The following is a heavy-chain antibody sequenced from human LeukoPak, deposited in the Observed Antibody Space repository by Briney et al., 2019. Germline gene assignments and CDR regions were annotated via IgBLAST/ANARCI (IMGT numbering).Heavy chain of an antibody. CDR1: GFTFSSYW. CDR3: ARDLSGGLLHIYY. CDR2: ISYDGSNK. V-gene: IGHV3-30-3*01. D-gene: IGHD2-21*02. Sequence: PGGSLRLSCAASGFTFSSYWMSWVRQAPGKGLDWVAVISYDGSNKYYADSLKGRFTISRDNSKNTLYLQMNSLRVEDTAVYYCARDLSGGLLHIYYWGQGTLVTVSS. J-gene: IGHJ4*02.